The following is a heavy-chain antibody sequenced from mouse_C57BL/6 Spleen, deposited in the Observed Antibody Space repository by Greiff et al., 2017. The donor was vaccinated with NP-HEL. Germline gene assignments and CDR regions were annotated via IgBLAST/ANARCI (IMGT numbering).Heavy chain of an antibody. CDR2: IYPSDSET. J-gene: IGHJ2*01. CDR3: ARGNYGSRAGDY. V-gene: IGHV1-61*01. D-gene: IGHD1-1*01. Sequence: QVQLQQPGAELVRPGSSVKLSCKASGYTFTSYWMDWVKQRPGQGLEWIGNIYPSDSETHYNQKFKDKATLTVDKSSSTAYMQLSSLTSEDSAVYYCARGNYGSRAGDYWGQGTTLTVSS. CDR1: GYTFTSYW.